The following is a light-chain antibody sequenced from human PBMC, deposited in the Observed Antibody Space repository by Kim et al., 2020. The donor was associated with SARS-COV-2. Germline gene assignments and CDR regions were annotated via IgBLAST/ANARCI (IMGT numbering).Light chain of an antibody. CDR2: GAS. V-gene: IGKV1-16*01. CDR3: QQFDTYPFT. J-gene: IGKJ4*01. CDR1: QDIRNH. Sequence: DIQMTQTPPSLPTSVGDKVTISCRASQDIRNHVAWFQQKPGTAPRSLIYGASSLHIGVPSRFGGSGYGTEFILTISSLQPEDFATYYCQQFDTYPFTFGGVTKVDIK.